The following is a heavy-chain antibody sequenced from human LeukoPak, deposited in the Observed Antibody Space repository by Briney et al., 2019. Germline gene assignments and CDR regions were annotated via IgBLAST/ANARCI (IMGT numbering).Heavy chain of an antibody. CDR2: IIPIFGTA. CDR3: ARSQWLSQTTYYYYMDV. CDR1: GGTFSSYA. Sequence: SVKVSCKASGGTFSSYAISWVRQAPGQGLEWMGGIIPIFGTANYAQKFQGRVTITTDESTSTAYMELSSLRSEDTTVYYCARSQWLSQTTYYYYMDVWGKGTTVTVSS. J-gene: IGHJ6*03. D-gene: IGHD3-22*01. V-gene: IGHV1-69*05.